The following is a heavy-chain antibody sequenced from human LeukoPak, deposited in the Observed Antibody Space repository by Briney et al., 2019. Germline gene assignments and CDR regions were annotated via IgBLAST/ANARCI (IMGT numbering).Heavy chain of an antibody. CDR1: GGTFSSYA. V-gene: IGHV1-69*13. CDR3: ARSPQGSFLTHAFDI. CDR2: IIPIFGTA. Sequence: SVKVSCKASGGTFSSYAISWVRQAPGQGLEWMGGIIPIFGTANYAQKFQGRVTITADESTSTAYMELSSLRSEDTAVYYCARSPQGSFLTHAFDIWGQGTMVTVSS. D-gene: IGHD1-26*01. J-gene: IGHJ3*02.